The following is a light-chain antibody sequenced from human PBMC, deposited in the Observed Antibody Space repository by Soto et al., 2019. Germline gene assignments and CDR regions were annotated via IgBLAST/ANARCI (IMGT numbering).Light chain of an antibody. V-gene: IGKV3-15*01. J-gene: IGKJ1*01. CDR1: QSVSSN. Sequence: ETVMTQSPATLSVSPGEGATLSCRASQSVSSNLAWYQQKPGQAPRLLIYGASTRATGVPARFSGSGSGTEFTLTISSLQSEYFAIYYCQQYDNWPPWTFGQGTKVEIK. CDR3: QQYDNWPPWT. CDR2: GAS.